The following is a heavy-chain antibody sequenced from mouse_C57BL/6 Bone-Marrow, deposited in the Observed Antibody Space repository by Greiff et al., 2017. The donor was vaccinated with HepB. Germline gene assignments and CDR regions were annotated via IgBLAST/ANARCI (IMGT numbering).Heavy chain of an antibody. CDR3: ARVSVSSYIDY. J-gene: IGHJ2*01. Sequence: DVMLVESGGGLVQPGGSRKLSCSPSGFTFSSFGMHWVRQVPEKGLEWVAYISSDSTTVYYAVTVKGRFIISRDNPKNTLFLQMTSLRSEDAAMYYCARVSVSSYIDYWGPGTTLTVSS. CDR1: GFTFSSFG. V-gene: IGHV5-17*02. CDR2: ISSDSTTV.